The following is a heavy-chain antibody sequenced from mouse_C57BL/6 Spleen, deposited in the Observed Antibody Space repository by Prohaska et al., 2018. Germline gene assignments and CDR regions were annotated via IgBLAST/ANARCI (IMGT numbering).Heavy chain of an antibody. Sequence: GAELVRPGASVTLSCKASGYTFTDYEMHWVKQTPVHGLEWIGAIDPETGGTAYNQKFKGKAILTADKSSSTAYMELRSLTSEDSAVYYCTRADYYGSYYFDYWGQGTTLTVSS. D-gene: IGHD1-1*01. CDR1: GYTFTDYE. J-gene: IGHJ2*01. CDR3: TRADYYGSYYFDY. CDR2: IDPETGGT. V-gene: IGHV1-15*01.